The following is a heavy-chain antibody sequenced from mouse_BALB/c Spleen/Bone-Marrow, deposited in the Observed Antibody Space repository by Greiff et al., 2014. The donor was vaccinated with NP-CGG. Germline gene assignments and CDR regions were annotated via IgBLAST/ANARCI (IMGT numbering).Heavy chain of an antibody. CDR3: ARRDYGSSFYAMDY. J-gene: IGHJ4*01. V-gene: IGHV1S135*01. CDR1: GYSFTSYY. Sequence: VQLKDSGPELMKPGASVKISCKASGYSFTSYYMHWVKQSHGKSLEWIGYIDPFNGGTGYNQKFKGKATLTVDKSSSTAYMHLSSLASEDSAVYYCARRDYGSSFYAMDYWGQGTSVTVSS. CDR2: IDPFNGGT. D-gene: IGHD1-1*01.